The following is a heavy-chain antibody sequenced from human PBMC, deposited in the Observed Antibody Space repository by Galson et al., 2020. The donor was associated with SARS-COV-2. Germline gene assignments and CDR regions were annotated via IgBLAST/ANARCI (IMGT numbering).Heavy chain of an antibody. J-gene: IGHJ3*02. V-gene: IGHV3-53*01. CDR3: ARSREYYYGSGSYQRGDAFDI. D-gene: IGHD3-10*01. Sequence: GGSLSLSCAASGFTVSSNSMSWVRQAPGKGLEWVSVIYSGGSTSSADSVKGRFTISRDNSKNTLYLQMNSLRAEDTAVYYCARSREYYYGSGSYQRGDAFDIWGQGTMVTVSS. CDR2: IYSGGST. CDR1: GFTVSSNS.